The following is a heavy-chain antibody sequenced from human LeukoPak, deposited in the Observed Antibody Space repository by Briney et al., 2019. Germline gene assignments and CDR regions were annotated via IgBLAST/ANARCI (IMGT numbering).Heavy chain of an antibody. Sequence: PGGSLRLSYAASGFTFSSYSMNWVRQAPGKGLEWVSSISSSSSYIYYADSVKGRFTISRDNAKNSLYLQMNSLRAEDTAVYYCAREGKELARYYYYYYYMDVWGKGTTVTISS. CDR2: ISSSSSYI. CDR1: GFTFSSYS. V-gene: IGHV3-21*01. CDR3: AREGKELARYYYYYYYMDV. J-gene: IGHJ6*03. D-gene: IGHD3-10*01.